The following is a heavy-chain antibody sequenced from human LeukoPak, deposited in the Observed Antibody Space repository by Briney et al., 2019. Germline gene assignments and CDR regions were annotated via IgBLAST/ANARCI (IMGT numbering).Heavy chain of an antibody. J-gene: IGHJ6*03. CDR2: INPNSGGT. Sequence: ASVTVSCKASGYTFTGYYMHWVRQAPGQGLEWMGWINPNSGGTNYAQKFQGRVTMTRDTSISTAYMELSRLRSDDTAVYYCARDSTYYYDSSGYYYVSVYYMDVWGKGTTVTISS. V-gene: IGHV1-2*02. CDR1: GYTFTGYY. D-gene: IGHD3-22*01. CDR3: ARDSTYYYDSSGYYYVSVYYMDV.